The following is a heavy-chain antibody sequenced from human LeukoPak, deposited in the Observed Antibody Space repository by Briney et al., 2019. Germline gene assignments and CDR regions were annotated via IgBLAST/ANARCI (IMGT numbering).Heavy chain of an antibody. D-gene: IGHD6-19*01. CDR1: GFTFGDYA. CDR2: IRSKAYGGTT. V-gene: IGHV3-49*04. CDR3: TRSAVAGDIDY. J-gene: IGHJ4*02. Sequence: PGGSLRLPCTASGFTFGDYAMSWVRQAPGKGLEWVGFIRSKAYGGTTEYAASVKGRFTISRDDSKSIAYLQMNSLKTEDTAVYYCTRSAVAGDIDYWGQGTLVTVSS.